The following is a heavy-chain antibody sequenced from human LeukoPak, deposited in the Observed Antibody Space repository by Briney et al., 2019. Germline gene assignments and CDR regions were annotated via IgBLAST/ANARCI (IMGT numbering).Heavy chain of an antibody. CDR2: IKQGGNDK. Sequence: PGGSLRLSCEVSGITLSNRWMTWVRQAPGKGLEWVATIKQGGNDKFYVDSVKGRFTISGDNAKNSLYLQMNSLRAEDTAVYYCARDPFDLWGQGTLVTVSS. CDR3: ARDPFDL. J-gene: IGHJ5*02. V-gene: IGHV3-7*01. CDR1: GITLSNRW.